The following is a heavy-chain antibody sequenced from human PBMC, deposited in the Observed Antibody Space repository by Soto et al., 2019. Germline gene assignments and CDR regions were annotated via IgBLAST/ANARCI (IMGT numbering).Heavy chain of an antibody. Sequence: PSETLSLTCTVSGGSISSYYWSWIRQPPGKGLEWIGYIYYSGSTNYNPSLKSRVTISVDTSKNQFSLKLSSVTAADTAVYYCAGASSRVSSVVAAYWGQGTLVTVSS. V-gene: IGHV4-59*01. CDR3: AGASSRVSSVVAAY. CDR1: GGSISSYY. J-gene: IGHJ4*02. D-gene: IGHD2-15*01. CDR2: IYYSGST.